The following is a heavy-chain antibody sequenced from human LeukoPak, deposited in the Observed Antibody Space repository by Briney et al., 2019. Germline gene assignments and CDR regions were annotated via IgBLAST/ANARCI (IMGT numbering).Heavy chain of an antibody. Sequence: SETLSLTCTVSGGSISSYYWGWIRQPPGKGLEWIGSIYYSGSTYYNPSLKSRVTISVDTSKNQFSLKLSSVTAADTAVYYCARSLSGSRRSDYWGQGTLVTVSS. V-gene: IGHV4-39*07. J-gene: IGHJ4*02. CDR2: IYYSGST. D-gene: IGHD1-26*01. CDR3: ARSLSGSRRSDY. CDR1: GGSISSYY.